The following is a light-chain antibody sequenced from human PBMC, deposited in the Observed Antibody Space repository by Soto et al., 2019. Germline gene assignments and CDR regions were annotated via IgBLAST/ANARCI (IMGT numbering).Light chain of an antibody. CDR2: DAS. J-gene: IGKJ1*01. V-gene: IGKV1-5*01. CDR1: QSISSW. CDR3: QEYKSYSWT. Sequence: DIQMTPSPSTLSASVVDRVTITCRASQSISSWLAWYQQKPGKAPKLLIFDASSLESGTPSRFSGRRSGTQFTLTINGLQPDDFATYYCQEYKSYSWTFGQGTKVDIK.